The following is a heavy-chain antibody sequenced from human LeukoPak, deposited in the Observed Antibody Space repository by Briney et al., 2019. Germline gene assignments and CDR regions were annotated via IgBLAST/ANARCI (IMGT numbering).Heavy chain of an antibody. CDR3: ARARKGVPRFDY. V-gene: IGHV4-31*03. CDR1: GGSISSGGYY. D-gene: IGHD3-16*01. J-gene: IGHJ4*02. Sequence: SETLLLTCTVSGGSISSGGYYWSWIRQHPGKGLQWIGYIDYTGSTHYNPSLKSRVSMSVDTSKNQFSLKVASVTAADTAVYYCARARKGVPRFDYWGQGTLVTVSS. CDR2: IDYTGST.